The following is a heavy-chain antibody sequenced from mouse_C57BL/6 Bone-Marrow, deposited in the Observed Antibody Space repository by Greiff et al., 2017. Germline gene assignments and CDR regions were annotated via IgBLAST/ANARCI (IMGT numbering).Heavy chain of an antibody. V-gene: IGHV1-75*01. CDR3: ARWDDGSSDAMDY. CDR1: GYTFTDYY. J-gene: IGHJ4*01. CDR2: IFPGSGST. D-gene: IGHD1-1*01. Sequence: VQLQQSGPELVKPGASVKLSCTASGYTFTDYYINWVQQRPGQGLEWIGWIFPGSGSTYYTETFKGQSTLTGDKSSSTAYMLLSSLTSEDSAVYYCARWDDGSSDAMDYWGQGTSVTVSS.